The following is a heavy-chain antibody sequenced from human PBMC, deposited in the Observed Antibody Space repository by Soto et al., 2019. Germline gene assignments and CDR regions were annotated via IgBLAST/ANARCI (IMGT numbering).Heavy chain of an antibody. CDR1: GYSISSGYY. D-gene: IGHD3-10*01. CDR3: AREPGMVRVDAFDI. Sequence: SETLSLTCAVSGYSISSGYYWGWIRQPPGKGLEWIGGIYHSGSTYYNPSLKSRVTISVDTSKNQFSLKLSSVTAADTAVYYCAREPGMVRVDAFDIWGQGTMVT. J-gene: IGHJ3*02. CDR2: IYHSGST. V-gene: IGHV4-38-2*02.